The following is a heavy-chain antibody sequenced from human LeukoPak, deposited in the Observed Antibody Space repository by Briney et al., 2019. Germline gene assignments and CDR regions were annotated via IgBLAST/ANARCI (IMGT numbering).Heavy chain of an antibody. V-gene: IGHV4-59*01. D-gene: IGHD4-23*01. J-gene: IGHJ2*01. CDR1: GDSITGYY. CDR3: ARETGGNSYWYFDL. CDR2: IYYSGST. Sequence: PSETLSLTCSVSGDSITGYYWGWIRQPPGKGLEWIGYIYYSGSTNYNPSLKSRVAISVDTSKNQFSLKLSSVTAADTAVYYCARETGGNSYWYFDLWGRGTLVTVSS.